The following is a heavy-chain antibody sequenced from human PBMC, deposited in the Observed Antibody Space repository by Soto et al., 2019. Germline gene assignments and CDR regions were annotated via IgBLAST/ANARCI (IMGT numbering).Heavy chain of an antibody. V-gene: IGHV4-31*03. CDR2: IYYCGGT. CDR3: AREEGGGYDHRWFDP. CDR1: AGSISSGGYY. J-gene: IGHJ5*02. Sequence: QVQLQESGPGLVKPSQSLSLTCTVSAGSISSGGYYWGWIRQRPGEGLESIGYIYYCGGTHYNPFLKSRVTISVDTSKNQFSLKLSSVTAADTAVYYCAREEGGGYDHRWFDPWGQGTLVTVSS. D-gene: IGHD5-12*01.